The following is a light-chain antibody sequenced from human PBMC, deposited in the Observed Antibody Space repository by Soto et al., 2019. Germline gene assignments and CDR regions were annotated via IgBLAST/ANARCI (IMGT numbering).Light chain of an antibody. Sequence: EIVLTQSPATLSLSPGEKATIPCRASQSVSRYLAWYQQNPGQAPRLLIYDASNRATGIPARVSGSGSGTDFTLTISSLEPEDVAVYYCQQRSNWPITFGQGTRREIK. CDR2: DAS. J-gene: IGKJ5*01. CDR3: QQRSNWPIT. V-gene: IGKV3-11*01. CDR1: QSVSRY.